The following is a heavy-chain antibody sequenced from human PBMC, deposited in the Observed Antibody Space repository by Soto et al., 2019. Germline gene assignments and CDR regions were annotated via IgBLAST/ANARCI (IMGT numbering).Heavy chain of an antibody. CDR2: ISYDGSNK. Sequence: QVQLVESGGGVVQPGRSLRLCCAASGFTFSSYAMQWVRQAPGKGLEWVAVISYDGSNKYYADSVKGRFTISRDDSKNKLYLQMNSLRAEDTAVYYCAKGPLIAAAAWFDPWGQGTLVSVSS. J-gene: IGHJ5*02. CDR1: GFTFSSYA. CDR3: AKGPLIAAAAWFDP. V-gene: IGHV3-30*18. D-gene: IGHD6-13*01.